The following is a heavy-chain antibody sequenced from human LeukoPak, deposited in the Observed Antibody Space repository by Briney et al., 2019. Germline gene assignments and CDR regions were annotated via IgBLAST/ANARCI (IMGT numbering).Heavy chain of an antibody. CDR1: GFTFSSYG. D-gene: IGHD4-11*01. CDR2: IWYDGNEK. Sequence: GRSLRLSCSASGFTFSSYGMHWVRKAPGKGLEWVAVIWYDGNEKHYVDSVKGRFTISRDNFKNTLYLQMSSLRVEDTAIYYCADSNYWYPNDYWGQGTLVTVSS. J-gene: IGHJ4*02. V-gene: IGHV3-33*01. CDR3: ADSNYWYPNDY.